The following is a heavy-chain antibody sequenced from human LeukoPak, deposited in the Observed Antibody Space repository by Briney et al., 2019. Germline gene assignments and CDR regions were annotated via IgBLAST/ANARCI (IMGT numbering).Heavy chain of an antibody. V-gene: IGHV1-46*01. D-gene: IGHD6-19*01. J-gene: IGHJ4*02. Sequence: ASVKVSCKTSGYTFTSYYMHWVRQAPGQGLEWMGIINPSGGSTSYAQKFQGRVTMTRDMSTSTVYMELSSLRSEDTAVYYCASSGPRSSFDYWGQGTLVTVSS. CDR3: ASSGPRSSFDY. CDR2: INPSGGST. CDR1: GYTFTSYY.